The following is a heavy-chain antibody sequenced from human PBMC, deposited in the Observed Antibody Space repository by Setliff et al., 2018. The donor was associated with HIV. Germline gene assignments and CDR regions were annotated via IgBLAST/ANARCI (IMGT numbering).Heavy chain of an antibody. CDR3: AKDGYSDYLNSYFDY. CDR2: VGCWGTCT. Sequence: PGGSLRLSCAGSGFTVNSGAMNWVRQAPGKGLEWVSTVGCWGTCTYFADSVKGRFTISRDNSKDTLYLQMNSLRAEDTAVYYCAKDGYSDYLNSYFDYWGQGTLVTVSS. CDR1: GFTVNSGA. D-gene: IGHD4-17*01. V-gene: IGHV3-23*01. J-gene: IGHJ4*02.